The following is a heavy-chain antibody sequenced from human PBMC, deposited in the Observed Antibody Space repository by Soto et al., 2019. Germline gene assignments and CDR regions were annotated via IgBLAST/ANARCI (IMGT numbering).Heavy chain of an antibody. CDR3: ARDNNDFWSLYPLAFDY. J-gene: IGHJ4*02. CDR1: GGSLSKYY. CDR2: ISTSGHV. V-gene: IGHV4-4*07. Sequence: ETLSLTCSVSGGSLSKYYWSWIRQPAGKGLEWIGRISTSGHVVSKVSLRSRLTMSVDMSNNHFSLKLTSVTAADTAVYYCARDNNDFWSLYPLAFDYWGQGALVTVSS. D-gene: IGHD3-3*01.